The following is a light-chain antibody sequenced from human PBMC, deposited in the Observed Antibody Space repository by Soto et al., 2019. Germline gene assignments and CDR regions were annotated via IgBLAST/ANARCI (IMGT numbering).Light chain of an antibody. CDR1: QTVLHGSNY. V-gene: IGKV4-1*01. CDR2: WAS. CDR3: QQYYTTPVT. Sequence: DIVMTQSPDSLAVSLGERATINCKSSQTVLHGSNYLAWYHQKPRQPPKLLIYWASTRESGVPDRFSGSGSVTDFTLSISILQAKDVAVYFCQQYYTTPVTFGQGTKVEIK. J-gene: IGKJ1*01.